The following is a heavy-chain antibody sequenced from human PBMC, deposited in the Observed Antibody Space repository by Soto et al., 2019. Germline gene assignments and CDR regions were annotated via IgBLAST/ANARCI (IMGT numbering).Heavy chain of an antibody. CDR2: IHYSGTT. V-gene: IGHV4-31*03. D-gene: IGHD2-21*02. J-gene: IGHJ2*01. CDR1: GASITAGGHY. CDR3: AARTATQCNFNI. Sequence: PSETLSLTCTVSGASITAGGHYWPWIRQHPEKGLEWLGYIHYSGTTDYNPSLKSRLTVSVDTSKNQFSLSLSSVTAADTAIYYCAARTATQCNFNISGRGTLLTVSS.